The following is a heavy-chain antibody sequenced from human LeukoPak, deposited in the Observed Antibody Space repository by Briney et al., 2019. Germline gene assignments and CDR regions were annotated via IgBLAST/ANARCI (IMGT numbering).Heavy chain of an antibody. CDR1: GFTFSNAW. CDR2: ISSSSSYI. J-gene: IGHJ6*03. CDR3: AKGDSSVPNYYYMDV. Sequence: GGSLRLSCAASGFTFSNAWMSWVRQAPGKGLEWVSSISSSSSYIYYADSVKGRFTISRDNAKNSLYLQMNSLRAEDTAVYYCAKGDSSVPNYYYMDVWGKGTTVTVSS. D-gene: IGHD3-22*01. V-gene: IGHV3-21*01.